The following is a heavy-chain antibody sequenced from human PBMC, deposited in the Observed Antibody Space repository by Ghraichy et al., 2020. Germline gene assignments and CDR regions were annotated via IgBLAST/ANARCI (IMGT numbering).Heavy chain of an antibody. Sequence: GGSLRLSCAASGFTFTTYWMSWVRQAPGKGLEWLANIKQDGTDKNYVDSVKGRFTISRDNAKSSLYLQMNSLRAEDTAIYYCARGAYCGGDCHFGFDYWGQGTLVMVSS. V-gene: IGHV3-7*03. CDR3: ARGAYCGGDCHFGFDY. D-gene: IGHD2-21*02. CDR2: IKQDGTDK. CDR1: GFTFTTYW. J-gene: IGHJ4*02.